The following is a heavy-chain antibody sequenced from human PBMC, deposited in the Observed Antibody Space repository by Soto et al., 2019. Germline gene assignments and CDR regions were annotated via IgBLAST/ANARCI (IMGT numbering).Heavy chain of an antibody. D-gene: IGHD1-26*01. CDR1: GYTFTSYG. Sequence: ASVKVSCNASGYTFTSYGISLVRKAPGQGLEWMGWISDYNGNTNYAQKLQGRVTMTTDTSTSTAYMELRSLRSDDTAVYYCASHKDGSYFVFDYWGPGTLVTAPQ. J-gene: IGHJ4*02. CDR2: ISDYNGNT. V-gene: IGHV1-18*01. CDR3: ASHKDGSYFVFDY.